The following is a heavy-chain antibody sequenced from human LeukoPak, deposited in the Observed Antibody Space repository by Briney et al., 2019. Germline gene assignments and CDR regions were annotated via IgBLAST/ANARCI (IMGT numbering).Heavy chain of an antibody. Sequence: SETLSLTCTVSGVSMSTYYWSWIRQSPGKGLEWLAYIHYSGSTNINPSLKGRLAISIDTSKDQFSLKVNSVTAADTAVYYCARDIYGSGYGFFDYWGQGTLVTVSS. D-gene: IGHD3-10*01. CDR3: ARDIYGSGYGFFDY. CDR1: GVSMSTYY. J-gene: IGHJ4*02. V-gene: IGHV4-59*01. CDR2: IHYSGST.